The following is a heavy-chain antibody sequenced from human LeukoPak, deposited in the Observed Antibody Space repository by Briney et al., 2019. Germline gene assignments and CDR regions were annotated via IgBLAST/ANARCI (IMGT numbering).Heavy chain of an antibody. Sequence: SETLSLTCAVYGGSFSGYYWSWIRQPPGKGLEWIGEINHSGSTNYNPSLKSRVTISVDTSKNQFSLKLSSVTAADTAVYYCARAEIKLYNQRRYYFDYCGQGTLVTVSS. CDR1: GGSFSGYY. V-gene: IGHV4-34*01. CDR3: ARAEIKLYNQRRYYFDY. J-gene: IGHJ4*02. D-gene: IGHD3-16*02. CDR2: INHSGST.